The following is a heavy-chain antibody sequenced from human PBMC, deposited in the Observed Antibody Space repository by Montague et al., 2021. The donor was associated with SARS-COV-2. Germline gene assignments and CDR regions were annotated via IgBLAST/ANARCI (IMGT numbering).Heavy chain of an antibody. J-gene: IGHJ6*02. V-gene: IGHV4-59*01. Sequence: SETLSLTCTVSGDSISNYYWSWIRQPPGKGLEWIGYIYYSGSTNYNPSLKSRVTISVDTSKNQFSLKLSSVTAADTAVYYCARGGRRDIVLVVYDQRYGLAVRGPGTTVTVPS. CDR1: GDSISNYY. CDR2: IYYSGST. CDR3: ARGGRRDIVLVVYDQRYGLAV. D-gene: IGHD2-8*02.